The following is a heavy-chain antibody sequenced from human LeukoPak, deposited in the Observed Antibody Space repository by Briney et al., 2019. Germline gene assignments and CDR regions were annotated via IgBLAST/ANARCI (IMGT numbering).Heavy chain of an antibody. CDR3: ARLGGSYFSLYGMDV. D-gene: IGHD1-26*01. J-gene: IGHJ6*02. Sequence: ASVKVSCKASGNTFTGYYMHWVRQAPGQGLEWMGWINPNSGGTNYAQKFQGRVTMTRDTSISTVYMELSRLRSDDTAVYYCARLGGSYFSLYGMDVWGQGTTVTVSS. CDR1: GNTFTGYY. CDR2: INPNSGGT. V-gene: IGHV1-2*02.